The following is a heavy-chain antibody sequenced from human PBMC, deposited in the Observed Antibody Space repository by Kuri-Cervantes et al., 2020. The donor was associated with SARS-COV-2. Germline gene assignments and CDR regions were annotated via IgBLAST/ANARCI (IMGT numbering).Heavy chain of an antibody. D-gene: IGHD3-10*02. V-gene: IGHV1-18*01. Sequence: ASVKVSCKASGYTFTSYGISWVRQAPGQGLEWTGWISAYNGNTNYAQKLQGRVTMTTDTSTSTVYMELSSLRSEDTAVYYCASHVGERRGGFSAFDIWGQGTMVTVSS. J-gene: IGHJ3*02. CDR2: ISAYNGNT. CDR3: ASHVGERRGGFSAFDI. CDR1: GYTFTSYG.